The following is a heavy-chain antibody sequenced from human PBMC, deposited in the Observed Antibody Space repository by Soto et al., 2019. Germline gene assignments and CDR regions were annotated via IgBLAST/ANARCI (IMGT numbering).Heavy chain of an antibody. CDR1: GGTFSSYA. CDR2: IIPIFGTA. CDR3: AKEGYCSSTSCYAYYYYYYGMDV. V-gene: IGHV1-69*13. J-gene: IGHJ6*02. Sequence: SVKVSCKASGGTFSSYAISWVRQAPGQGLEWMGGIIPIFGTANYAQKFQGRVTITADESTSTAYMELRSLRSEDTAVYYCAKEGYCSSTSCYAYYYYYYGMDVWGQGTTVTVSS. D-gene: IGHD2-2*01.